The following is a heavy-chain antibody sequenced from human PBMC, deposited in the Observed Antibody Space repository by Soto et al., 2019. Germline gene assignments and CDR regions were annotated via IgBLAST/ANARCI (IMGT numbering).Heavy chain of an antibody. D-gene: IGHD3-10*01. CDR2: ISSSSSYI. J-gene: IGHJ6*02. Sequence: KPGGSLRLSCAASGFTFSSYSMNWVRQAPGKGLEWVSSISSSSSYIYYADSVKGRFTISKDNAKNSLYLQMNSLRAEDTAVYYCARDRGNYYYGMDVWGQGTTVTVSS. CDR3: ARDRGNYYYGMDV. CDR1: GFTFSSYS. V-gene: IGHV3-21*01.